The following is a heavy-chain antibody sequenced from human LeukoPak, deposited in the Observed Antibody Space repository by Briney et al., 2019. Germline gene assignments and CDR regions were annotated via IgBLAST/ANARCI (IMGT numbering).Heavy chain of an antibody. V-gene: IGHV4-4*07. CDR1: GGSISSYY. J-gene: IGHJ6*02. D-gene: IGHD3-3*01. CDR2: IYTSGST. Sequence: PSETLSLTCTVSGGSISSYYWSWIRQPAGKGLEWIGRIYTSGSTNYNPSLKSRVTMSVDTSKSQFSLKLSSVTAADTAVYYCAREGLRVTIFGVAQYGMDVWGQGTTVTVSS. CDR3: AREGLRVTIFGVAQYGMDV.